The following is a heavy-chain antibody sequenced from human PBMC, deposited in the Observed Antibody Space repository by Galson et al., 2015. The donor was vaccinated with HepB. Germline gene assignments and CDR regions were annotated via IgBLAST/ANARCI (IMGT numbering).Heavy chain of an antibody. CDR3: ARDPNYDILTGYYPPVDYYYGMDV. CDR2: ISAYTANT. J-gene: IGHJ6*02. D-gene: IGHD3-9*01. V-gene: IGHV1-18*04. CDR1: GYTFTSYG. Sequence: SVKVSCKASGYTFTSYGISWVRQAPGQGLEWMGWISAYTANTNYAQKFQGRISMTTDTSTRTAYMELRSLRSGDTAVYYCARDPNYDILTGYYPPVDYYYGMDVWGLGTTVTVSS.